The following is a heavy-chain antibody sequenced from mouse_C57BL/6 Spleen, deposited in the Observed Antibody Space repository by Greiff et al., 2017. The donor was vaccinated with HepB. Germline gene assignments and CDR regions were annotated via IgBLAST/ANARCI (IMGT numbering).Heavy chain of an antibody. J-gene: IGHJ1*03. D-gene: IGHD2-12*01. CDR3: ARGRPPYWYFDV. Sequence: EVHLVESEGGLVQPGSSMKLSCTASGFTFSDYYMAWVRQVPEKGLEWVANINYDGSSTYYLDSLKSRFIISRDNAKNILYLQMSSLKSEDTATYYCARGRPPYWYFDVWGTGTTVTVSS. CDR2: INYDGSST. V-gene: IGHV5-16*01. CDR1: GFTFSDYY.